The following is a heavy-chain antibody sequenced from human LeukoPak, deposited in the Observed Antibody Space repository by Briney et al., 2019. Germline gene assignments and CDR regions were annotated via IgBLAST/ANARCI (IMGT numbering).Heavy chain of an antibody. CDR3: NGPTY. Sequence: GGSLRLSCVASGFTFGNYWMNWVRQAPGKGLEWVANIKNDGGATYYMESVKGRFTISRDNAKSYLYLQMNSLRAEDTAVYYYNGPTYWGPGTLVTVAS. D-gene: IGHD2-8*01. J-gene: IGHJ4*02. CDR2: IKNDGGAT. CDR1: GFTFGNYW. V-gene: IGHV3-7*05.